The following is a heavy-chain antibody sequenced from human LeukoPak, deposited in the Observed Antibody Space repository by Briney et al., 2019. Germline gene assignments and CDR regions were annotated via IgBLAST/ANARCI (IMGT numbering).Heavy chain of an antibody. CDR3: ARGYCSSTSCLSRRNYYYYGMDV. CDR1: GYTFTSYG. D-gene: IGHD2-2*01. V-gene: IGHV1-18*01. CDR2: ISAYNGNT. J-gene: IGHJ6*02. Sequence: ASVTVSCEASGYTFTSYGISWVRQAPGQGLEWMGWISAYNGNTNYAQKLQGRVTINTDTYTSTAYMELRSLRSDDTAVYYCARGYCSSTSCLSRRNYYYYGMDVWGQGTTVTVSS.